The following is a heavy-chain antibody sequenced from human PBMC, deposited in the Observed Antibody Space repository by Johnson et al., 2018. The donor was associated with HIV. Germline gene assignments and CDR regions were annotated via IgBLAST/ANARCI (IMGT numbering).Heavy chain of an antibody. CDR2: IYSGGST. CDR1: GFTFSSNY. V-gene: IGHV3-66*01. J-gene: IGHJ3*02. Sequence: EQLVESGGGLVQPGGSLRLSCAASGFTFSSNYMSWVRQAPGKGLEWVSVIYSGGSTYYADSEKGRFTISRDNSKNTLYLQMNSLRAEDTALYYCAREGSWDAFDIWGQGTMVTVSS. CDR3: AREGSWDAFDI. D-gene: IGHD6-13*01.